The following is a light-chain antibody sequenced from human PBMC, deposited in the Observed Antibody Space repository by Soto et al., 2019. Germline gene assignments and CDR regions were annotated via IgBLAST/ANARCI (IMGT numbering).Light chain of an antibody. Sequence: EMVMTQSPVTLSVSPGERATLSCRASQSVNSKLAWYQQKPGQAPRLLIYGASTRAAGIPDRFSGSGSGTDFTLTISSLQSEDFAVYYCQQYDDWPGYTFGQGTKLEI. V-gene: IGKV3-15*01. CDR1: QSVNSK. CDR2: GAS. CDR3: QQYDDWPGYT. J-gene: IGKJ2*01.